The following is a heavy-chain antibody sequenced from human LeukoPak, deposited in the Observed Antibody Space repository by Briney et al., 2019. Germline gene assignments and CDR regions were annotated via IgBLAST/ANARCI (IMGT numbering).Heavy chain of an antibody. D-gene: IGHD6-6*01. CDR2: INHSGST. V-gene: IGHV4-34*01. CDR1: GGSFSGNY. CDR3: ARAARPRNFDY. Sequence: SETLSFTCAVYGGSFSGNYWSWIRQPPGKGLEWIGEINHSGSTNYNPSLKSRVTISVDTSKNQFSLKLSSVTAADTAVYYCARAARPRNFDYWGQGTLVTVSS. J-gene: IGHJ4*02.